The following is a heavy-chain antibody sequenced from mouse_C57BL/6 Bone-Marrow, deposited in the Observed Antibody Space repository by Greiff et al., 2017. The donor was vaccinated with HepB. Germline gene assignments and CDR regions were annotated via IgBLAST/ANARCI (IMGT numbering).Heavy chain of an antibody. D-gene: IGHD2-4*01. CDR2: IDPDNGDT. V-gene: IGHV14-4*01. CDR1: GFNFTDYY. CDR3: TTGADYDWYAY. J-gene: IGHJ3*01. Sequence: EVHLVESGAELVRPGASVKLSCTASGFNFTDYYMHWVQQRPEQGLEWIGWIDPDNGDTEYATKFQGKATITADTSSNTTYLQLSSLTSEDAAVYYCTTGADYDWYAYGGQGNLITVSA.